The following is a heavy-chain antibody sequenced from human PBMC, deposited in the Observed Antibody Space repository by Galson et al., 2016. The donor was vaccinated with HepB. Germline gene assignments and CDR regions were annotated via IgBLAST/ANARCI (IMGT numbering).Heavy chain of an antibody. Sequence: SVKVSCKASGYTFTSFDISWLRQAPGQGLEWIGWITGYNGNIKYAQKFQDRVTLTRDTSTSTAYMELRSLRSDDTAVYYCAGWNGGYDEWGQGALVTVSS. CDR3: AGWNGGYDE. V-gene: IGHV1-18*01. CDR1: GYTFTSFD. J-gene: IGHJ4*02. CDR2: ITGYNGNI. D-gene: IGHD5-12*01.